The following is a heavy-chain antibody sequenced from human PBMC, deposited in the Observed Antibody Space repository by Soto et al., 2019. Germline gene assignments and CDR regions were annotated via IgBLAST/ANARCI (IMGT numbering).Heavy chain of an antibody. CDR3: ARPPWIRSKYGMDI. Sequence: GGSLRLSCAASGFTFSSYWMHWVRQAPGKGLVWVSRINSDGTNTSYADSVKGRFTISRDNAKNTLYLQMNSLRAEDTAVYYCARPPWIRSKYGMDIWGQGTTVTVSS. J-gene: IGHJ6*02. V-gene: IGHV3-74*01. D-gene: IGHD5-18*01. CDR1: GFTFSSYW. CDR2: INSDGTNT.